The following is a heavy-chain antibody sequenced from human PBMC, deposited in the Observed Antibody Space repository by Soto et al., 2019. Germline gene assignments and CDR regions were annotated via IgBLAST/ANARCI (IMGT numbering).Heavy chain of an antibody. Sequence: QVQLQESGPGLVKPSGTLSLTCAVSAGSISSSNWWAWVRQSPGKGLEWIGEIHHSGSTNYKPSLECRLTISVDTSKNQFSLKLTSVTAADTADYYCVRTSYDDNSGYYDMDVWGQGTTVTVSS. D-gene: IGHD3-22*01. CDR2: IHHSGST. V-gene: IGHV4-4*02. CDR1: AGSISSSNW. CDR3: VRTSYDDNSGYYDMDV. J-gene: IGHJ6*02.